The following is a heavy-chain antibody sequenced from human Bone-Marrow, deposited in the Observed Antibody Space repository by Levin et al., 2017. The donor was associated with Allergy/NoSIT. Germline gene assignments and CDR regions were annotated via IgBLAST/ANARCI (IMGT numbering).Heavy chain of an antibody. J-gene: IGHJ5*02. CDR2: INPNSGDT. CDR1: GYTFTGYY. D-gene: IGHD1-1*01. CDR3: ARDYWNDPYNYFDP. V-gene: IGHV1-2*02. Sequence: GESLKISCKASGYTFTGYYMHWVRQAPGQGLEWMGWINPNSGDTNYAQKFQGRVTMTRDTSISTAYMELSRLRSDDTAVYFCARDYWNDPYNYFDPWGQGTLVTVSS.